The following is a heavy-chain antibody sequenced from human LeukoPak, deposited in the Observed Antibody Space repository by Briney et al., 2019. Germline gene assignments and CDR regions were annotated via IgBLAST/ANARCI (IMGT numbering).Heavy chain of an antibody. CDR3: ASRGQWLTPGGFDY. V-gene: IGHV4-34*01. CDR1: GGCFSGYY. Sequence: PSETLSLTCAVYGGCFSGYYWSWIRQPPGKGLEWIGEINHSGSTNYNPSLKSRVTISVDTSKNQFSLKLSSVTAADTAVYYCASRGQWLTPGGFDYWGQGTLVTVSS. D-gene: IGHD6-19*01. CDR2: INHSGST. J-gene: IGHJ4*02.